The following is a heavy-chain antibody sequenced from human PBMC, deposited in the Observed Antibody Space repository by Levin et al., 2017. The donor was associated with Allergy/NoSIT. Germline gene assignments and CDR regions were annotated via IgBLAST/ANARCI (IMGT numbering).Heavy chain of an antibody. CDR2: INPSGGST. D-gene: IGHD3-10*01. CDR1: GYTFTSYY. V-gene: IGHV1-46*03. Sequence: ASVKVSCKASGYTFTSYYMHWVRQAPGQGLEWMGIINPSGGSTSYAQKFQGRVTMTRDTSTSTVYMELSSLRSEDTAVYYCARESVRVYGSGLYYMDVWGKGTTVTVSS. J-gene: IGHJ6*03. CDR3: ARESVRVYGSGLYYMDV.